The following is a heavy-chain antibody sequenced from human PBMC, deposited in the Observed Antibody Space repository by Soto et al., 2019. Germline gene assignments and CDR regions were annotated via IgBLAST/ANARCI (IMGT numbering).Heavy chain of an antibody. CDR1: GFGFSRNW. Sequence: EVQLVESGGGLVQPGGSLRLSCAASGFGFSRNWMNWVRQSPGKGLEWVANIKQDGSEKNYVDSVKGRFTISRDNGKNPLYLQMNRLRAEATAVYYCARHETYRGVPFDHWGQGTLVTVSS. J-gene: IGHJ4*02. D-gene: IGHD3-10*01. CDR3: ARHETYRGVPFDH. CDR2: IKQDGSEK. V-gene: IGHV3-7*01.